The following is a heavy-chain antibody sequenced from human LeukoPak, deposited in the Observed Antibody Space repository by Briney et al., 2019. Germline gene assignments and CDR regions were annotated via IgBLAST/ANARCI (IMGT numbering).Heavy chain of an antibody. V-gene: IGHV1-69*06. D-gene: IGHD1-26*01. CDR3: ATRAWEGWFDP. CDR1: GGTFSSYA. J-gene: IGHJ5*02. CDR2: FNPIFATA. Sequence: ASVKVSCKASGGTFSSYAMSWVRQAPGQGLEWMGGFNPIFATANYAQKFQGRVTITADKSTSTAYMELSSLRSEDTAVYYCATRAWEGWFDPWGQGTLVTVSS.